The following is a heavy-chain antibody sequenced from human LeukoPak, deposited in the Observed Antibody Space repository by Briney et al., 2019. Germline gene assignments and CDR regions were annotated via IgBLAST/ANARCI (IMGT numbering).Heavy chain of an antibody. CDR1: GFTFSSYW. CDR2: INYDGSAN. CDR3: ERDARDVYSYGYYYYYMDV. V-gene: IGHV3-7*01. J-gene: IGHJ6*03. D-gene: IGHD5-18*01. Sequence: GETLRLSCAASGFTFSSYWMSWVRQAPGKGLEWMANINYDGSANYYVDPMRRRITISEDNAKNSLYQQMISLRAEDTAVYYCERDARDVYSYGYYYYYMDVWGKGTTVTVSS.